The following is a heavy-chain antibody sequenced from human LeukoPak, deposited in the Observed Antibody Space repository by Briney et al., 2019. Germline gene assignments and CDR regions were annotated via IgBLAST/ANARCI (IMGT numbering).Heavy chain of an antibody. V-gene: IGHV4-39*01. D-gene: IGHD3-3*01. CDR3: ARHVSGRSLLRFLGWIPYQNDY. Sequence: SETLSLTCTVSGGSIGSSSYYWGWIRQPPGKGLEWIGSIYYSGSTYYNPSLKSRVTVSVDTSKNQFSLKLSSVTAADTAVYYCARHVSGRSLLRFLGWIPYQNDYWGQGTLVTVSS. J-gene: IGHJ4*02. CDR1: GGSIGSSSYY. CDR2: IYYSGST.